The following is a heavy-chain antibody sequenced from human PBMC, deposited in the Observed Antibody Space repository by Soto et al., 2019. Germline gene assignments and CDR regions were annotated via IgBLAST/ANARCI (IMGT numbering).Heavy chain of an antibody. J-gene: IGHJ3*01. CDR3: ARSPGGYSID. D-gene: IGHD3-16*01. V-gene: IGHV3-74*01. Sequence: EVQLVESGGGLVQPGGSLRLSCVDSGFSFSSYWMHWVRQGPGKGLVWVSRINTDGSSTNYADSVKGRFTISRDNAKNTVYLQMSSLRSEDTAVYYCARSPGGYSIDWGQGTMVTVSS. CDR1: GFSFSSYW. CDR2: INTDGSST.